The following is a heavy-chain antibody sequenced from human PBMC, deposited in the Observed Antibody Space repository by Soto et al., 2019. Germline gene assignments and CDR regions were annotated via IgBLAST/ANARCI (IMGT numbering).Heavy chain of an antibody. Sequence: SETLSLTCTVSGGSISSYYWSWIRQPPGKGLEWIGYIYYSGSTNYNPSLKSRVTISVDTSKNQFSLKLSSVTAADTAVYYCARDQVPAALLGGFDPWGQGTPVTVSS. D-gene: IGHD2-2*01. CDR1: GGSISSYY. V-gene: IGHV4-59*01. CDR3: ARDQVPAALLGGFDP. J-gene: IGHJ5*02. CDR2: IYYSGST.